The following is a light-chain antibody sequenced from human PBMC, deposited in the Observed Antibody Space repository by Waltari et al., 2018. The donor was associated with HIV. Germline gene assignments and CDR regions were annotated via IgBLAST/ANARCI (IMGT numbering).Light chain of an antibody. CDR2: EVS. CDR3: SSYTSSTTLV. V-gene: IGLV2-14*01. J-gene: IGLJ2*01. CDR1: SSAVGGSTY. Sequence: QSALTQPASVSGSPGQSITISCTGTSSAVGGSTYVPWYQQHPGKAPKLMIYEVSNRPSGVSNRFSGSKSGNTASLTIAGLQAEDEAEYYCSSYTSSTTLVFGGGTKLTVL.